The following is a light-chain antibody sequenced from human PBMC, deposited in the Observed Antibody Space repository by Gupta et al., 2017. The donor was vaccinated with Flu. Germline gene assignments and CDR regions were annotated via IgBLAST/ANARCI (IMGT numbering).Light chain of an antibody. V-gene: IGKV3-20*01. CDR3: QQDGSSPFT. Sequence: EIVLTQSPGTLSLSPGETATLSCRASQSVSSNSLAWYQQKPGQAPRLLIFGASSRANGIPDRFSGSGSGTDFTLTISRLEPEDFAVYCCQQDGSSPFTFGHGTKVEIK. CDR2: GAS. CDR1: QSVSSNS. J-gene: IGKJ3*01.